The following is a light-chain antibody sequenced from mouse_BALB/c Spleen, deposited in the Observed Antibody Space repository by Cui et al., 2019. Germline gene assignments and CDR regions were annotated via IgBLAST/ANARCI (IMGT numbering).Light chain of an antibody. V-gene: IGKV4-68*01. CDR1: SRVRY. CDR2: LTS. Sequence: IVLTQSPALISASLGDNVTMPCSASSRVRYMYWYQQKPRSSPKPWIYLTSNLASGVPARFSGSGSGTSYSLTISSMEAEDAATYYCQQWSSNPLTFGAGTKLELK. J-gene: IGKJ5*01. CDR3: QQWSSNPLT.